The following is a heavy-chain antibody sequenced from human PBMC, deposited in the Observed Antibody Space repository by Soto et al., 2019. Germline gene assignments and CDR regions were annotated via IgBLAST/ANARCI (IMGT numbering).Heavy chain of an antibody. CDR1: GFTFSMYW. J-gene: IGHJ4*02. CDR2: INDDGIST. V-gene: IGHV3-74*01. Sequence: LRLSCAASGFTFSMYWMHWVRQVPGKGPEWVSRINDDGISTNYADSVKGRFTISRDNAKNTLYLQMNALRVEDTAVYYCTRGPRSTSTGTGAFWGQGTLVTVSS. D-gene: IGHD1-1*01. CDR3: TRGPRSTSTGTGAF.